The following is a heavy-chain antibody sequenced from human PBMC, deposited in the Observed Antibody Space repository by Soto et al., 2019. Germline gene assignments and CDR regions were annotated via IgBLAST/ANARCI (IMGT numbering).Heavy chain of an antibody. CDR2: INAGNGNT. D-gene: IGHD1-1*01. Sequence: QVQLVQSGAEVKKPGASVKVSCKASGYTFTSYAMHWVRQAPGQRLEWMGWINAGNGNTKYSQKFQGRVTITRDTSASTAYMELSSLRSEDTAVYYCARTPSFTGQPVLSSRPHRPYPNWGQGTLVTVSS. CDR1: GYTFTSYA. CDR3: ARTPSFTGQPVLSSRPHRPYPN. J-gene: IGHJ4*02. V-gene: IGHV1-3*01.